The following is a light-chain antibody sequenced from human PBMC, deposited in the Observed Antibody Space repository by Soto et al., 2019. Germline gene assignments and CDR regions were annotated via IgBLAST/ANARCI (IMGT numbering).Light chain of an antibody. V-gene: IGKV1-39*01. J-gene: IGKJ4*01. CDR2: GTS. CDR1: QSIDNY. Sequence: DIQMTQSPSSPSASVGDRVTITCRAGQSIDNYLNWYQHKPGEAPKLLINGTSTLQTGVPLRFSGSGSGTDFTLTISSLQAEDFATYFCQESYTRPAVSFGGGTKVDI. CDR3: QESYTRPAVS.